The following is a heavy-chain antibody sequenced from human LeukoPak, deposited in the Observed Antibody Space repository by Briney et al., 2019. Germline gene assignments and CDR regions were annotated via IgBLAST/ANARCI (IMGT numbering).Heavy chain of an antibody. Sequence: GGSLRLSCAASGFTFSSYAMSWVRQAAGKGLEWVSGISWNSGSIGYADSVKGRFTISRDNAKNSLYLQMNSLRAEDTALYYCAKSPYYSMDYYFDYWGQGTLVTVSS. CDR3: AKSPYYSMDYYFDY. V-gene: IGHV3-9*01. CDR2: ISWNSGSI. CDR1: GFTFSSYA. D-gene: IGHD3-10*01. J-gene: IGHJ4*02.